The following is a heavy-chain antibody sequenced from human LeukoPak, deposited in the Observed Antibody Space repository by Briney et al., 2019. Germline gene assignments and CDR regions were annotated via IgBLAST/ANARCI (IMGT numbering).Heavy chain of an antibody. Sequence: GCSLTLSCAASGFTFSSYSMNLVRQAPAKGLEWVSSISSSSSYIYYADSVKGRYTISRDNAKNSLYLQMHSLRAEDTAVYYCARDSLSGYDSSYFDYWGQGTLVTVSS. J-gene: IGHJ4*02. CDR3: ARDSLSGYDSSYFDY. CDR1: GFTFSSYS. D-gene: IGHD5-12*01. V-gene: IGHV3-21*01. CDR2: ISSSSSYI.